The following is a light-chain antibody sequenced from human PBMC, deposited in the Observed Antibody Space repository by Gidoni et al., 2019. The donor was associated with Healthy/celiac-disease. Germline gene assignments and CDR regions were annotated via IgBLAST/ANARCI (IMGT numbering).Light chain of an antibody. J-gene: IGKJ4*01. CDR3: QQYGSSPLLT. CDR1: QSVSSSY. V-gene: IGKV3-20*01. Sequence: EIVLTPSPGTLSLSPGERATLSCRASQSVSSSYLAWYQQKPGQAPRLLIYGASSGSGTDFTLTISRLEPEDFAVYYCQQYGSSPLLTFGGXTKVEIK. CDR2: GAS.